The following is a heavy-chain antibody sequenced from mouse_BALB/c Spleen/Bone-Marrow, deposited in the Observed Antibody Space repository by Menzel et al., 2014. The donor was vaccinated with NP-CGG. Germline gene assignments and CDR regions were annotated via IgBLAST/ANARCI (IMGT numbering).Heavy chain of an antibody. CDR1: GFTFSSFG. Sequence: DVKLVESGGGLVQPGGSRKLSCAASGFTFSSFGMHWVRQAPEKGLAWVAYISSGSSTIYYADTVMGRFTISRDNPKNTLFLQMTSLRSEDTAMYYCARSGSSSGYFDYWGQGTTLTVSS. V-gene: IGHV5-17*02. CDR3: ARSGSSSGYFDY. J-gene: IGHJ2*01. D-gene: IGHD1-1*01. CDR2: ISSGSSTI.